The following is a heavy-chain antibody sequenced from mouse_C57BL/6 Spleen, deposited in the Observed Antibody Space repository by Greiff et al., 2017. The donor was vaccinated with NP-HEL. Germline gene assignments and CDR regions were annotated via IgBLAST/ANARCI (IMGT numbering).Heavy chain of an antibody. Sequence: VQLQQPGAELVKPGASVKLSCKASGYTFTSYWMHWVKQRPGQGLEWIGMIHPNSGSTNYNEKFKSKATLTVDKSSSTAYMQLSSLTSEDSAVYYCARGELLRSPFAYWGQGTLVTVSA. CDR3: ARGELLRSPFAY. CDR2: IHPNSGST. V-gene: IGHV1-64*01. J-gene: IGHJ3*01. CDR1: GYTFTSYW. D-gene: IGHD1-1*01.